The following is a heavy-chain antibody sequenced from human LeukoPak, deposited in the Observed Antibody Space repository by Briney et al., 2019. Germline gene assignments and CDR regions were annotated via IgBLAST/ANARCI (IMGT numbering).Heavy chain of an antibody. J-gene: IGHJ4*02. D-gene: IGHD5-18*01. CDR1: GFTFSSYS. Sequence: GGSLRLSCAASGFTFSSYSMNWVRQAPGKGLEWVSSISSSSSYIYYADSVKGRFTISRDNAKNSLYLQMNSLRAEDTAVYYCARDSIVRGYTYGHDYWGQGTLVTVSS. CDR2: ISSSSSYI. V-gene: IGHV3-21*01. CDR3: ARDSIVRGYTYGHDY.